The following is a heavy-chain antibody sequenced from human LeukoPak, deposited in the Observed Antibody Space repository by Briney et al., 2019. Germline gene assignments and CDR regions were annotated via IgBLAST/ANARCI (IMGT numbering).Heavy chain of an antibody. Sequence: GGSLRLSCAASGFTFSNEMNWVRQAPGKGLEWVSYISSSGSTIYYADSVKGRFTISRDNAKNSLYLQMNSLRDEDTAVYYCARDLAPNYDFWSGYTYYFDYWGQGTLVTVSS. V-gene: IGHV3-48*03. CDR2: ISSSGSTI. J-gene: IGHJ4*02. D-gene: IGHD3-3*01. CDR1: GFTFSNE. CDR3: ARDLAPNYDFWSGYTYYFDY.